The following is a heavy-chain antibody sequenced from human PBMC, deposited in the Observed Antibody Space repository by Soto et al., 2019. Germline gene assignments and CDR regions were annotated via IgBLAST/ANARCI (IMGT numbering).Heavy chain of an antibody. CDR2: INHSGST. CDR3: ASVLACRGGSCTDY. V-gene: IGHV4-34*01. D-gene: IGHD2-15*01. Sequence: PETLSLTSAVYGGSFSGYYWSWIRQPPGKGLEWIGEINHSGSTNYNPSLKSRVTISVDTSKNQFSLKLSSVTAADTAVYYCASVLACRGGSCTDYWGQGILVTVSS. CDR1: GGSFSGYY. J-gene: IGHJ4*02.